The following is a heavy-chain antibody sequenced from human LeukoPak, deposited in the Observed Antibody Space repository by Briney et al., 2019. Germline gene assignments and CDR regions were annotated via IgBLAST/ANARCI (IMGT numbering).Heavy chain of an antibody. D-gene: IGHD3-22*01. V-gene: IGHV1-69*13. CDR1: GGTFSSYA. CDR3: ARDQVPYDSSGYYFY. CDR2: IIPIFGKA. J-gene: IGHJ4*02. Sequence: SVKLSCKASGGTFSSYAISWVRQAPGQGLEWMGGIIPIFGKANYAQKFQGRVTITADESTSTAYMELSSLRSEDTAVYYCARDQVPYDSSGYYFYWGQGTLVTVSP.